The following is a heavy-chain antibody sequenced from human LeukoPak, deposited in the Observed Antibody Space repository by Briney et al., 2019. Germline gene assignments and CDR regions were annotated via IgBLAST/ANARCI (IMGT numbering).Heavy chain of an antibody. D-gene: IGHD5-12*01. CDR2: IYYSGST. CDR1: GGSFSSGGYY. Sequence: PSETLSLTCAVYGGSFSSGGYYWSWIRQHPGKGLEWIGYIYYSGSTYYNPSLKSRVTISVDTSKNQFSLKLSSVTAADTAVYYCARDKWPRGWFDPWGQGTLVTVSS. CDR3: ARDKWPRGWFDP. J-gene: IGHJ5*02. V-gene: IGHV4-31*11.